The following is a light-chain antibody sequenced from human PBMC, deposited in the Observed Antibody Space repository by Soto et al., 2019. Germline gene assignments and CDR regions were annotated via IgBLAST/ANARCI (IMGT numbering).Light chain of an antibody. V-gene: IGLV1-44*01. CDR1: SSSIGSNT. CDR3: AAWDDSLNGWV. Sequence: LTQPPSASGTPGQRVSISCSGSSSSIGSNTVSWYQQLPGTAPKLLIYSNNQRPSGVPDRFSGSKSGTSASLAISGLQSEDEADYYCAAWDDSLNGWVFGGGTKLTVL. J-gene: IGLJ3*02. CDR2: SNN.